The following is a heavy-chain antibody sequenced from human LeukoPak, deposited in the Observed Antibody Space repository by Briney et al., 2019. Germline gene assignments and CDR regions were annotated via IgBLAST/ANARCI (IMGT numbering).Heavy chain of an antibody. CDR2: ISSSSSTI. V-gene: IGHV3-48*04. Sequence: PGGSLRLSCAASGFTFSSYSMNWVRQAPGKGLEWVSYISSSSSTIYYADSVKGRFTISRDNAKNSLYLQMNSLRAEDTAVYYCARWGSYYYYYMDVWGKGTTVTVSS. J-gene: IGHJ6*03. CDR1: GFTFSSYS. CDR3: ARWGSYYYYYMDV. D-gene: IGHD7-27*01.